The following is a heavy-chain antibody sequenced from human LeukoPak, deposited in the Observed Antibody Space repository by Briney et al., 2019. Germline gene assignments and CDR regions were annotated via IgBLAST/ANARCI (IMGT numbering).Heavy chain of an antibody. CDR3: VRGGGSCYGCPAD. CDR2: MKQDGSEK. D-gene: IGHD2-15*01. CDR1: GFTFSTYW. J-gene: IGHJ4*02. Sequence: GGSRRLSCAASGFTFSTYWISWVRQAPGKGLEWVANMKQDGSEKYYVDSVKGRFTISRDNAKNSLYLQMDSLRAEDTAVYYCVRGGGSCYGCPADWGQGTLVTVSS. V-gene: IGHV3-7*01.